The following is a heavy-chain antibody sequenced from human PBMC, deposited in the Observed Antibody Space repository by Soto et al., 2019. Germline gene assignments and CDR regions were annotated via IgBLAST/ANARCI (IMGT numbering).Heavy chain of an antibody. CDR2: INPNSGGT. CDR1: GYTFTGYY. J-gene: IGHJ4*02. V-gene: IGHV1-2*02. Sequence: ASVRVSCKASGYTFTGYYMHWVRQAPGQGLEWMGWINPNSGGTNYAQKFQGRVTMTRDTSISTAYMELSRLRSDDTAVYYCARVPPHTAMVTVIDYWGQGTLVTVSS. D-gene: IGHD5-18*01. CDR3: ARVPPHTAMVTVIDY.